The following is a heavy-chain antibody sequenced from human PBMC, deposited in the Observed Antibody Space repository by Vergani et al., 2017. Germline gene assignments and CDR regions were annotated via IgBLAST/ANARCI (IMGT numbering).Heavy chain of an antibody. Sequence: EVQLVESGGGLVQPGGSLRLSCAASGFPFSSYSMNWVRQAPGKGLEWVSSISRSSSYIYYADSVKGRFTIYRENAKNSLYLQMNSLRAEDTAVYYCARDGIAVAGTIWFHPWGQGTLVTVSS. V-gene: IGHV3-21*01. CDR1: GFPFSSYS. CDR2: ISRSSSYI. J-gene: IGHJ5*02. D-gene: IGHD6-19*01. CDR3: ARDGIAVAGTIWFHP.